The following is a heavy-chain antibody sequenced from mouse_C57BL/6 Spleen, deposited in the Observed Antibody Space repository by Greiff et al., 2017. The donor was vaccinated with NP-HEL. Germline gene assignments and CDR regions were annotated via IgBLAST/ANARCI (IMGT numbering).Heavy chain of an antibody. CDR2: IWSGGST. D-gene: IGHD1-1*01. CDR1: GFSLTSYG. CDR3: ARNGDYYGSSYDWYFDV. V-gene: IGHV2-2*01. J-gene: IGHJ1*03. Sequence: QVQLQQSGPGLVQPSQSLSITCTVSGFSLTSYGVHWVRQSPGKGLEWLGVIWSGGSTDYNAAFISRLSISKDNSKSQVFFKMNSLQADDTAIYYCARNGDYYGSSYDWYFDVWGTGTTVTVSS.